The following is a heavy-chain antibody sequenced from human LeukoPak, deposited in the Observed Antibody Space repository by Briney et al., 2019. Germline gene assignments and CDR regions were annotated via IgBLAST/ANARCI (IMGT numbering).Heavy chain of an antibody. CDR2: INAGNGNT. V-gene: IGHV1-3*01. CDR1: GYTFTSYA. Sequence: ASVKVSCKASGYTFTSYAMRWVRQAPGQRLEWMGWINAGNGNTKYSQKFQGRVTITRDTSASTAYMELSSLRSEDTAVYYCARLGIAAAGPDYWGQGTLVTVSS. CDR3: ARLGIAAAGPDY. D-gene: IGHD6-13*01. J-gene: IGHJ4*02.